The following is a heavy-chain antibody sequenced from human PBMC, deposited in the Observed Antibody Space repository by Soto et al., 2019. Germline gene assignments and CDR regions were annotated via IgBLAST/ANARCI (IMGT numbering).Heavy chain of an antibody. CDR1: GFTFSSYA. D-gene: IGHD6-13*01. J-gene: IGHJ6*02. CDR3: AKASRAAGTFYFYYYYYGMDV. CDR2: ISGSGGST. V-gene: IGHV3-23*01. Sequence: GGSLRLSCAASGFTFSSYAMSWVRQAPGKGLEWVSAISGSGGSTYYADSVKGRFTISRDNSKNTLYLQMNSLRAEDTAVYYCAKASRAAGTFYFYYYYYGMDVWGQGTTVTVSS.